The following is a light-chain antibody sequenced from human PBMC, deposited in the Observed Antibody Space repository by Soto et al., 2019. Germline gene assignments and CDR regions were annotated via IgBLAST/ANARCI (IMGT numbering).Light chain of an antibody. Sequence: IVLKHSRATLSLTAAERPALSCRASQSVSTNLGWYQQNPGQAPRLLIYEASNRATGIPARFSGSGSGTDFSLTISSLQPEDFAVYYCQQCSNSLTFGGGTKVDIK. CDR2: EAS. CDR1: QSVSTN. J-gene: IGKJ4*01. V-gene: IGKV3-11*01. CDR3: QQCSNSLT.